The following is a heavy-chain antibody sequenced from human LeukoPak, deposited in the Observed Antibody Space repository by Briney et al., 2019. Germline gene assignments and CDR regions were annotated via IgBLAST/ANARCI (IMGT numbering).Heavy chain of an antibody. Sequence: GGSLRLSCAASGFIFDDYAMHWVRQAPGKGLEWVSGISWNSGTIGYVDSVKGRFTISRDNAKNSLYLQMNSLRTEDMAFYYCARGNSGSYSQDWFDPWGQGTLVTVSS. CDR3: ARGNSGSYSQDWFDP. CDR1: GFIFDDYA. CDR2: ISWNSGTI. D-gene: IGHD1-26*01. J-gene: IGHJ5*02. V-gene: IGHV3-9*03.